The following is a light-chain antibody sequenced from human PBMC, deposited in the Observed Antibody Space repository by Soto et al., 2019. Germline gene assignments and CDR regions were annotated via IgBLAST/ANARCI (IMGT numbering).Light chain of an antibody. J-gene: IGKJ1*01. CDR3: QQYNNWPRT. Sequence: EIVMTQSPATLSVSPGERATLSCRASQSVSSNVAWYQQKPGQAPRLLIYGASTRATGIPARFSGSGSGTEFTLTISSLQSEDFAVYYCQQYNNWPRTFGQGTNVDI. CDR2: GAS. CDR1: QSVSSN. V-gene: IGKV3-15*01.